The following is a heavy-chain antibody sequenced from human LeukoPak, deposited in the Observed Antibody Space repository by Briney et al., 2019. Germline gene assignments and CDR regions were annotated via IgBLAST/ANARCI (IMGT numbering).Heavy chain of an antibody. J-gene: IGHJ4*02. CDR3: ARDSVDYYGSGSYSSRHFDY. V-gene: IGHV3-53*01. CDR1: GFTVSSNY. D-gene: IGHD3-10*01. Sequence: GGSLRLSCAASGFTVSSNYMSWVRQAPGKGLKWVSVIYSGGSTYYADSVKGRFTISRDNSKNTLYLQMNSLRAEDTAVYYCARDSVDYYGSGSYSSRHFDYWGQGTLVTVSS. CDR2: IYSGGST.